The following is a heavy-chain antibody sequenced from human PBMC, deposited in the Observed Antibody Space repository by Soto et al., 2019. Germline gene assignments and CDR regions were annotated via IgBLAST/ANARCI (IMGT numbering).Heavy chain of an antibody. CDR2: IYPGDSDT. D-gene: IGHD2-21*02. J-gene: IGHJ6*02. Sequence: PGESLKISCKGSGYSFTSYWIGWVRQMPGKGLEWMGIIYPGDSDTRYSPSFQGQVTISADKSISTAYLQWSSLKASDTAMYYCAILKGGDDSVSPNYYYYYGMDVWGQGTTVTVSS. CDR1: GYSFTSYW. V-gene: IGHV5-51*01. CDR3: AILKGGDDSVSPNYYYYYGMDV.